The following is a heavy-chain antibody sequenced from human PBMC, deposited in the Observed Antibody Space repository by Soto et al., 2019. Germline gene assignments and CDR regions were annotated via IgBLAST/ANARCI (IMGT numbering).Heavy chain of an antibody. D-gene: IGHD3-10*01. J-gene: IGHJ4*02. CDR1: GGSISSGDYY. Sequence: SETLSLTCTVSGGSISSGDYYWSWIRQPPGKGLEWIGYIYYSGSTYYNLSLKSRVTISVDTSKNQFSLKLSSVTAADTAVYFCARFLPKWFGEFPDPTYYFDYWGQGTLVTVSS. CDR3: ARFLPKWFGEFPDPTYYFDY. CDR2: IYYSGST. V-gene: IGHV4-30-4*01.